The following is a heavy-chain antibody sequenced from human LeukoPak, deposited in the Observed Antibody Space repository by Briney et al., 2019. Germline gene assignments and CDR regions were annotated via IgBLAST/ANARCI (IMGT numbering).Heavy chain of an antibody. CDR1: GGSISSYY. Sequence: SETLSLTCTVSGGSISSYYWSWIRQPPGKGLEWIGYIYYSGSTNYNPSLKSRVTISVDTSKNQFSLKLSSVTAADTAVYYCASVSETAMVMVYWGQGTRVTVSS. CDR2: IYYSGST. CDR3: ASVSETAMVMVY. J-gene: IGHJ4*02. V-gene: IGHV4-59*08. D-gene: IGHD5-18*01.